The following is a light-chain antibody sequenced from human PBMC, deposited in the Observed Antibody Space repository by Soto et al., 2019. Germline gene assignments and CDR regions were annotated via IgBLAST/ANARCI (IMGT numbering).Light chain of an antibody. Sequence: QPVLTQPPSASGTPGQGVTISCSGSSSNIGSNTVNWYQHLPGTAPKLLIFSNYQRPSGVPDRFSGSKSGTSASLAISRLQSEDEADYFCAAWDDSLHGPVFGGGTKVTVL. CDR1: SSNIGSNT. J-gene: IGLJ2*01. CDR2: SNY. CDR3: AAWDDSLHGPV. V-gene: IGLV1-44*01.